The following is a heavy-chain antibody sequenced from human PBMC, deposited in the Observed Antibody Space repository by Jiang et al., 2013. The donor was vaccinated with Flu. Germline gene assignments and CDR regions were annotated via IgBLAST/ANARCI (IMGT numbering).Heavy chain of an antibody. CDR2: ISSSSSYI. Sequence: VQLLESGGGLVKPGGSLRLSCAASGFTFSSYSMNWVRQAPGKGLEWVSSISSSSSYIYYADSVKGRFTISRDNAKNSLYLQMNSLRAEDTAVYYCARDYGPPDWGNYFDYWGQGTLVTVSS. CDR3: ARDYGPPDWGNYFDY. CDR1: GFTFSSYS. D-gene: IGHD3-16*01. V-gene: IGHV3-21*01. J-gene: IGHJ4*02.